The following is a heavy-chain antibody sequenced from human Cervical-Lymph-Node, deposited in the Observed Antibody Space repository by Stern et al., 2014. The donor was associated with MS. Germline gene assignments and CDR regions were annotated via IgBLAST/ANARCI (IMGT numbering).Heavy chain of an antibody. D-gene: IGHD1/OR15-1a*01. CDR2: IFHSGST. CDR1: GGSINSDTYS. J-gene: IGHJ6*02. V-gene: IGHV4-30-2*01. Sequence: QLQLQESGSGLVKPSQTLSLTCAVSGGSINSDTYSWNWIRQPPGKGLEWIGYIFHSGSTDYNPSLEIRVTISLDRSKHQFSLNLTSVTAADTAVYYCARGENNLVRRYYAMDVWGQGTTVTVSS. CDR3: ARGENNLVRRYYAMDV.